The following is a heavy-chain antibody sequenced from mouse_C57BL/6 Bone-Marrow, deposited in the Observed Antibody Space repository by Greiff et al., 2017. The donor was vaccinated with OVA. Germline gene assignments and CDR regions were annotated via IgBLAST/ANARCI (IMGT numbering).Heavy chain of an antibody. Sequence: EVQVVESGGGLVKPGGSLKLSCAASGFTFSSYAMSWVRQTPEKRLEWVATISDGGSYTYYPDNVKGRFTISRDNAKNNLYLQMSHLKSEDTAMYYCARDEGFYYYGGSALGFAYWGQGTLVTVSA. CDR3: ARDEGFYYYGGSALGFAY. CDR1: GFTFSSYA. V-gene: IGHV5-4*01. CDR2: ISDGGSYT. D-gene: IGHD1-1*01. J-gene: IGHJ3*01.